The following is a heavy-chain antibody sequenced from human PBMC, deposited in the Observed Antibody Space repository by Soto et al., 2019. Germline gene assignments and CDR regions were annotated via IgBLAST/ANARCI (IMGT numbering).Heavy chain of an antibody. V-gene: IGHV6-1*01. CDR3: ARLAPGGSGGGGDY. D-gene: IGHD6-19*01. CDR1: GDSVSSNSAA. J-gene: IGHJ4*02. CDR2: TYYRSKWYT. Sequence: SQTLSLTCAISGDSVSSNSAAWNWIRQSPSRGLEWLGRTYYRSKWYTDYAVSVRSRITINPDTSKNHLSLQLNSVTPDDTAVYYCARLAPGGSGGGGDYWGQGTLVTVSS.